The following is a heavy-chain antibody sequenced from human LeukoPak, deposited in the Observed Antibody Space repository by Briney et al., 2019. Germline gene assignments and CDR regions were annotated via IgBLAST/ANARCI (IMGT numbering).Heavy chain of an antibody. V-gene: IGHV5-51*01. CDR3: ARLYSSSSYYYDYYYMDV. J-gene: IGHJ6*03. D-gene: IGHD6-6*01. Sequence: GESLKIACKGSGYSFTSYWIGWVGQMPLKGLEWMGTIYLGDSDTRYSPSFQGQVTISADKSISTAYLQWSSLKASDTAMYYCARLYSSSSYYYDYYYMDVWGKGTTVTVSS. CDR2: IYLGDSDT. CDR1: GYSFTSYW.